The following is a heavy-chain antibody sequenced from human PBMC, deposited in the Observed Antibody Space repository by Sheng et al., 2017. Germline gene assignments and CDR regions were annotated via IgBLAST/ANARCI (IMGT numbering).Heavy chain of an antibody. J-gene: IGHJ4*02. V-gene: IGHV3-7*01. CDR3: AGTNSGSY. CDR1: GLTPSRYW. D-gene: IGHD1-26*01. Sequence: EVELVESGGGLVQPGGSLRLSCAASGLTPSRYWMNWVRQAPGKGLEWVANIKQDGSEKYYVDSVKGRFTISRDNAKNSLYLQMNSLRAEDTAVYYCAGTNSGSYWGQGTLVTVSS. CDR2: IKQDGSEK.